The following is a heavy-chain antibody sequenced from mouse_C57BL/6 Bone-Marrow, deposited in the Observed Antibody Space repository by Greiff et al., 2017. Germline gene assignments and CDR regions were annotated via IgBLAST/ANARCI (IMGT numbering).Heavy chain of an antibody. D-gene: IGHD5-1*01. CDR2: IYPGDGDT. CDR3: ARLKGVRWYLDV. CDR1: GYAFSSSW. Sequence: QVQLQQSGPELVKPGASVTISCKASGYAFSSSWMNWVKQRPGKGLEWIGRIYPGDGDTNYNGKFKGKATLTADKSSSTAYMQLSSLTSEDSAVYFCARLKGVRWYLDVWGTGTTVTVSS. V-gene: IGHV1-82*01. J-gene: IGHJ1*03.